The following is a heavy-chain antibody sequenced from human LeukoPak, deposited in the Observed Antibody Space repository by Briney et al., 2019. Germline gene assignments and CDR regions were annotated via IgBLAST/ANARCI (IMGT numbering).Heavy chain of an antibody. Sequence: GGSLRLSCAASGFTFSSYGMHWVRQAPGKGLEWVAVISYDGSNKYYADSVKGRFTISRDNSKNTLYLQMNSLRAEDTAVYYCAKDLHYGDYNFDYWGQGTLVTVSS. J-gene: IGHJ4*02. V-gene: IGHV3-30*18. CDR3: AKDLHYGDYNFDY. CDR2: ISYDGSNK. CDR1: GFTFSSYG. D-gene: IGHD4-17*01.